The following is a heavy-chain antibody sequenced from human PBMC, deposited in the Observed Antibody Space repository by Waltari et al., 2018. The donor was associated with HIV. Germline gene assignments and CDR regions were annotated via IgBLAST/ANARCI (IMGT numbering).Heavy chain of an antibody. CDR1: GFTIGGCW. CDR2: IKADGSRQ. Sequence: EVQLVESGGGLVQPGGSLRLSCAVSGFTIGGCWMSWVRQAPGKGLEWVANIKADGSRQYYVDSVKGRFTISKDNAQNLVYLQMNSLRAEDTAVYYCVRDGHGFVESDYWGRGTLVTVSS. D-gene: IGHD3-10*01. V-gene: IGHV3-7*01. CDR3: VRDGHGFVESDY. J-gene: IGHJ4*02.